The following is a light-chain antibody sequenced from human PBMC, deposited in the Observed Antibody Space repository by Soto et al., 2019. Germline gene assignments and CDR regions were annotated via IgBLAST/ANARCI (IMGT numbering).Light chain of an antibody. CDR1: SSDVGIYNY. J-gene: IGLJ3*02. V-gene: IGLV2-11*01. CDR2: DVI. CDR3: CSYAATSTLV. Sequence: QSALTQPRSVSGSPGQSVTISCTGTSSDVGIYNYVSWYQHHPGKAPKLIIYDVIKRPSGVPDRFSGSKSGIPASLTISGLQADDEADYYCCSYAATSTLVFGGGTKLTVL.